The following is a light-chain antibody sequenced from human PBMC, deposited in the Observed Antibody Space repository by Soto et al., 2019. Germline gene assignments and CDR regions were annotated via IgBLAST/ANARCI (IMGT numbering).Light chain of an antibody. V-gene: IGKV3-20*01. CDR1: QSVSSDN. Sequence: EIVLTQSPGTLSLSPGERATLSCRASQSVSSDNLAWYQQSPGQAPRLLIYGAYNKATGLPDRIRGRVSGTGFTLTITRLEPEDAAVYYCQQYGGSPLTFGGGTKVEIK. J-gene: IGKJ4*01. CDR2: GAY. CDR3: QQYGGSPLT.